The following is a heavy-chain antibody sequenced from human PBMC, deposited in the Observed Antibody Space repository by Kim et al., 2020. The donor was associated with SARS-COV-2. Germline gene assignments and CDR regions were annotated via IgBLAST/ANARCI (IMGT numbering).Heavy chain of an antibody. CDR3: AFMVRGVLDY. Sequence: STHHNPTLKSRVTISVDTSKNQFSLKLSSVTAADAAVYYCAFMVRGVLDYWGQGTLVTVSS. V-gene: IGHV4-39*01. J-gene: IGHJ4*02. D-gene: IGHD3-10*01. CDR2: ST.